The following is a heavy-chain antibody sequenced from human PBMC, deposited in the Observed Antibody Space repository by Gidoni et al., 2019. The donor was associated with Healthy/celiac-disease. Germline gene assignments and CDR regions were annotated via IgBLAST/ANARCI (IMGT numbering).Heavy chain of an antibody. CDR2: IYYSGST. CDR3: ATGGVLSSSWHHYYFDY. Sequence: QLQLQESGPGLVKPSETLSLTCTVSVGSISSSSYYWGWIRQPPGKGLEWIGSIYYSGSTYYNPSLKSRVTISVDTSKNQFSLKLSSVTAADTAVYYCATGGVLSSSWHHYYFDYWGQGTLVTVSS. V-gene: IGHV4-39*01. D-gene: IGHD6-13*01. J-gene: IGHJ4*02. CDR1: VGSISSSSYY.